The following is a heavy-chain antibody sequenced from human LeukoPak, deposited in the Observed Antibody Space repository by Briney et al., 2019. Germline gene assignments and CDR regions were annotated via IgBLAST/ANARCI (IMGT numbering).Heavy chain of an antibody. CDR1: GFTFNNYA. CDR2: ISGSGGNT. Sequence: GGSLRLSCAASGFTFNNYAMSWVRQAPGKGLEWVSAISGSGGNTYYADSVKGRFTISRDNSKSTLFLQMNSLRAEDTAVYYCANCQTYTSGWYVYWGQGTLVTVSS. V-gene: IGHV3-23*01. D-gene: IGHD6-19*01. J-gene: IGHJ4*02. CDR3: ANCQTYTSGWYVY.